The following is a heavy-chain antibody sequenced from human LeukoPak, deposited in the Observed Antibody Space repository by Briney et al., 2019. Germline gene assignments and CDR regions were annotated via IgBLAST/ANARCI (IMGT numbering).Heavy chain of an antibody. V-gene: IGHV4-39*01. J-gene: IGHJ5*02. D-gene: IGHD2-2*02. Sequence: SETLSLTCTVSGGSISSYYWGWIRQPPGKGLEWIGSIYYSGSTYYNPSLKSRVTISVDTSKNQFSLTLSSVTAADTAVYYCARTIVVVPAAIPRWFDPWGQGTLV. CDR2: IYYSGST. CDR3: ARTIVVVPAAIPRWFDP. CDR1: GGSISSYY.